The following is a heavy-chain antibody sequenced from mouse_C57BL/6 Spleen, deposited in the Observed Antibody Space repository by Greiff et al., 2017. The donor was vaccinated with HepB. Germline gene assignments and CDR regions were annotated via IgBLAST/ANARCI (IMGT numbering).Heavy chain of an antibody. J-gene: IGHJ2*01. CDR2: IYPGDGDT. CDR3: ARMVGYYYGSSYFDY. D-gene: IGHD1-1*01. V-gene: IGHV1-82*01. CDR1: GYAFSSSW. Sequence: LVEPGASVKISCKASGYAFSSSWMNWVKQRPGKGLEWIGRIYPGDGDTNYNGKFKGKATLTADKSSSTAYMQLSSLTSEDSAVYFCARMVGYYYGSSYFDYWGQGTTLTVSS.